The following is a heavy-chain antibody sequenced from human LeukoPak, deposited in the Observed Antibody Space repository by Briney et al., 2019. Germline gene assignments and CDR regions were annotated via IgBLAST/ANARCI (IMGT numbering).Heavy chain of an antibody. CDR3: ARDPPPNSGNYLYYFDY. CDR1: GFTFNTYA. D-gene: IGHD1-26*01. J-gene: IGHJ4*02. CDR2: ISASGVTT. V-gene: IGHV3-23*01. Sequence: GGSLRLSCATSGFTFNTYAMSWVRQAPGKGLEWVSGISASGVTTHYADSVKGRFTISRDNSKNTLYLQMNSLRAEDTAVYYCARDPPPNSGNYLYYFDYWGQGTLVTVSS.